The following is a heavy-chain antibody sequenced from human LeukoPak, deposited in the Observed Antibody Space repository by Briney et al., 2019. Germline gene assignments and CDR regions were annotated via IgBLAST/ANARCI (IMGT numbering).Heavy chain of an antibody. V-gene: IGHV3-23*01. CDR3: AKDIGAAGTRWFDP. CDR1: GFTFSTYA. J-gene: IGHJ5*02. D-gene: IGHD6-13*01. Sequence: PGGSLRLSCTASGFTFSTYAMSWVRQAPGEGLQWVSGISGSGGNTYYTDSLKGRFTISRDNAKNSLYLQMNSLRAEDTALYYCAKDIGAAGTRWFDPWGQGTLVTVSS. CDR2: ISGSGGNT.